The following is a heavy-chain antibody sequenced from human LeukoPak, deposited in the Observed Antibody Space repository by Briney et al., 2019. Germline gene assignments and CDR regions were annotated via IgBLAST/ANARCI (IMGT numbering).Heavy chain of an antibody. V-gene: IGHV3-64D*06. CDR1: GFTFSSYA. J-gene: IGHJ4*02. CDR3: VKDIGRCSGGSCYSDY. D-gene: IGHD2-15*01. CDR2: ISSNGGST. Sequence: PGGSLRLSCSASGFTFSSYAMHWVRQAPGKGLEYVSAISSNGGSTYYADSVKGRFTISRDNSKNTLYLQMSSLRAEDTAVYYCVKDIGRCSGGSCYSDYWGQGTLVTVSS.